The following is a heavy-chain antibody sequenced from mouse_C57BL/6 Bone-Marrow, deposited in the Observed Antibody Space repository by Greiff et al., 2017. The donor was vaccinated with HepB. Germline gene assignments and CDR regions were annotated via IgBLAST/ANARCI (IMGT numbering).Heavy chain of an antibody. CDR2: ISYDGSN. V-gene: IGHV3-6*01. D-gene: IGHD2-3*01. J-gene: IGHJ4*01. CDR3: ARDSPRDGYYVMDY. Sequence: DVQLQESGPGLVKPSQSLSLTCSVTGYSITSGYYWNWIRQFPGNKLEWMGYISYDGSNNYNPSLKNRISITRDTSKNQFFLKLNSVTTEDTATYYCARDSPRDGYYVMDYWGQGTSVTVSS. CDR1: GYSITSGYY.